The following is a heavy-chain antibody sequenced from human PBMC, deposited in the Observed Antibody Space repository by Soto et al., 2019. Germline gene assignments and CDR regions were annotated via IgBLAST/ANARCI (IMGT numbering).Heavy chain of an antibody. CDR3: ARDRQLGVVPAAMEGGRYFDY. J-gene: IGHJ4*02. D-gene: IGHD2-2*01. V-gene: IGHV3-30-3*01. CDR1: GFTFSSYA. Sequence: GGSLRLSCAASGFTFSSYAMHWVRQAPGKGLEWVAVISYDGSNKYYADSVKGRFTISRDNSKNTLYLQMNSLRAEDTAVYYCARDRQLGVVPAAMEGGRYFDYWGQGTLVTVSS. CDR2: ISYDGSNK.